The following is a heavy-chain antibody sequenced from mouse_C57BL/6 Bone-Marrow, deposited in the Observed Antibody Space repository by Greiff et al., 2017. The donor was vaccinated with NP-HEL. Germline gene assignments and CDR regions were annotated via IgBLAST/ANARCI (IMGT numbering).Heavy chain of an antibody. V-gene: IGHV2-5*01. CDR3: AKKHYYGSSYEPYFDV. CDR1: GFSLTSYG. J-gene: IGHJ1*03. Sequence: VMLVESGPGLVQPSQSLSITCTVSGFSLTSYGVHWVRQSPGKGLEWLGVIWRGGSTDYNAAFMSRLSITKDNSKSQVFFKMNSLQADDTAIYYCAKKHYYGSSYEPYFDVWGTGTTVTVSS. CDR2: IWRGGST. D-gene: IGHD1-1*01.